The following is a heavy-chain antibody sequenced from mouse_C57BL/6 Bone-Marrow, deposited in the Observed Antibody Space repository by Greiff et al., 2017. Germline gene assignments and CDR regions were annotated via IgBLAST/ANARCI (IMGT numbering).Heavy chain of an antibody. V-gene: IGHV5-17*01. CDR2: ISSGSSTI. J-gene: IGHJ2*01. Sequence: EVQGVESGGGLVKPGGSLKLSCAASGFTFSDYGMHWVRQAPEKGLEWVAYISSGSSTIYYADTVKGRFTISRDNAKNTLFLQMTSLRSEDTAMYYCARTTVVARGPFDYWGQGTTLTVSS. CDR1: GFTFSDYG. D-gene: IGHD1-1*01. CDR3: ARTTVVARGPFDY.